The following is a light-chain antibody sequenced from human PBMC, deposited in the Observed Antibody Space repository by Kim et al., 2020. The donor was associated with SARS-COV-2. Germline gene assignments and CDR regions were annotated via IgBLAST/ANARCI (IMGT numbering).Light chain of an antibody. CDR2: GKN. Sequence: SSELTQDPAVSVALGQTVRITCQGDSLRIYYASWYQQKPGQAPVLVIYGKNNRPSGIPDRFSGSSSGNTASLTITGAQAEDEADNYCNSRDSSGNHWVFGGGTQLTVL. CDR1: SLRIYY. V-gene: IGLV3-19*01. J-gene: IGLJ3*02. CDR3: NSRDSSGNHWV.